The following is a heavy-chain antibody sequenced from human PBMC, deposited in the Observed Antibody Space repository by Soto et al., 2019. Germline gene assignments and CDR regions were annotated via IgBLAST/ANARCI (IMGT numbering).Heavy chain of an antibody. V-gene: IGHV4-59*08. Sequence: ASETLSLTCTVSGGSISSYYWSWIRQPPGKGLEWIGYIYYSGSTNYNPSLKSRVTISVDTSKNQFSLKLSSVTAADTAVYYCARHGANSRFGEWTRFDPWGQGTLVTAPQ. D-gene: IGHD3-10*01. CDR2: IYYSGST. CDR1: GGSISSYY. CDR3: ARHGANSRFGEWTRFDP. J-gene: IGHJ5*02.